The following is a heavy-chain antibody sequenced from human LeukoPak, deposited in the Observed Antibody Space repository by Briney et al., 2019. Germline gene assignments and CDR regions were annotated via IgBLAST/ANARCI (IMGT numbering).Heavy chain of an antibody. V-gene: IGHV3-7*01. J-gene: IGHJ5*02. CDR1: GFSFSSYW. Sequence: GGSLRLSCAASGFSFSSYWMSWARQAPGKGLEWVANIMQDGSGKYYVDSVKGLYTISRDNPKNSVYLQMNDLSAEDTAIYYCATDSFSFGDLNPGPWGQGTLVTVTS. D-gene: IGHD3-16*01. CDR3: ATDSFSFGDLNPGP. CDR2: IMQDGSGK.